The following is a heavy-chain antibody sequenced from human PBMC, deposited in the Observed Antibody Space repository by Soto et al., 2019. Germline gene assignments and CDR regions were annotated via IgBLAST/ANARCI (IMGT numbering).Heavy chain of an antibody. CDR3: AHRWLQYYFDY. J-gene: IGHJ4*02. D-gene: IGHD4-4*01. Sequence: QITLKESGPTLVKPTQTLTLTCTFSGFSLSTGGVGVGWIRQPPGKALEWLAVIYWDDDKRYSPSLKSRLSXTXGTSKNQVVLTMTNIDPVDTATYYCAHRWLQYYFDYWGQGTLVTVSS. CDR1: GFSLSTGGVG. CDR2: IYWDDDK. V-gene: IGHV2-5*02.